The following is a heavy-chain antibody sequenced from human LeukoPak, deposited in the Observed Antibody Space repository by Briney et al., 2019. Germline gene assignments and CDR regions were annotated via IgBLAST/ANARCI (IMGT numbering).Heavy chain of an antibody. CDR3: AKDWTTVVTPKGYYFDS. V-gene: IGHV3-23*01. Sequence: GGSLRLSCAASGFSFNNYAMSWVRQAPGKGLQWVSAISTTGGSTYYADSVKGRFTISRDNSKNTLSLQMDSLRVEVTAVYYCAKDWTTVVTPKGYYFDSWGQGTLVTVSS. CDR2: ISTTGGST. D-gene: IGHD4-23*01. CDR1: GFSFNNYA. J-gene: IGHJ4*02.